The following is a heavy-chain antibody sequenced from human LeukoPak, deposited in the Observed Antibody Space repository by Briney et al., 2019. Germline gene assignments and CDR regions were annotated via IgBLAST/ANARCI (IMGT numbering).Heavy chain of an antibody. D-gene: IGHD5-18*01. V-gene: IGHV4-38-2*02. CDR1: GYSISSGYY. CDR3: ARVDDTAMVP. Sequence: SETLSLTCTVSGYSISSGYYWGWIRQPPGKGLEWIGSIYHSGSTYYNPSLKSRVTISVDTSKNQFSLKLSSVTAADTAVYYCARVDDTAMVPWGQGTLVTVSS. J-gene: IGHJ5*02. CDR2: IYHSGST.